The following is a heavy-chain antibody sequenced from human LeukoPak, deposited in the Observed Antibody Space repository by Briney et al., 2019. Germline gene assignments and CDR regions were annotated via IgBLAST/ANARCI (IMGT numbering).Heavy chain of an antibody. CDR1: GFTFSSYS. CDR2: ISGSGGST. J-gene: IGHJ4*02. D-gene: IGHD3-22*01. V-gene: IGHV3-23*01. CDR3: AKTPYYYDSSGYYEPYFDY. Sequence: QPGGSLRLSCAASGFTFSSYSMNWVRQAPGKGLEWVSGISGSGGSTYYADSVKGRFTISRDNSKNTLYLQMNSLRAEDTAVYYCAKTPYYYDSSGYYEPYFDYWGQGTLVTVSS.